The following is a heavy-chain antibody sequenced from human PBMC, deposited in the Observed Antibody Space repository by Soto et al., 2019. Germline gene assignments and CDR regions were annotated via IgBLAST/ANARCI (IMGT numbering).Heavy chain of an antibody. Sequence: EVQLVESGGALVQPGGSLRLSCAVSGLTFSSYWMHWVRQAPGKGLEWVSRIDSDGSRTNYADSVKGRFTISRDNAKNTLYLEMKSLMADDAAVYYCVRGLGEELWGQGNLVIV. V-gene: IGHV3-74*01. J-gene: IGHJ4*02. CDR1: GLTFSSYW. D-gene: IGHD1-26*01. CDR2: IDSDGSRT. CDR3: VRGLGEEL.